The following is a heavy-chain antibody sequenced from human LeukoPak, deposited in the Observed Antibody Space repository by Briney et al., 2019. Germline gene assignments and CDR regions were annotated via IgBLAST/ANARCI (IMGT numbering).Heavy chain of an antibody. V-gene: IGHV1-8*01. CDR2: MNPNSGNT. CDR1: GYTFTSYD. Sequence: ASVKVSCKASGYTFTSYDINWVRQATGQGLEWMGWMNPNSGNTGYAQKFQGRVTMTRNTSISTAYMGLSSLRSEDTAVYYCARRIVGATSSAFDIWGQGTMVTVSS. D-gene: IGHD1-26*01. J-gene: IGHJ3*02. CDR3: ARRIVGATSSAFDI.